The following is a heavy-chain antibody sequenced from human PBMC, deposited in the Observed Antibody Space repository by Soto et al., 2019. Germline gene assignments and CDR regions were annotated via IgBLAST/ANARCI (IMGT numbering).Heavy chain of an antibody. Sequence: QVQLQESGPGLVKPSQSLSLTCTVSGAFISGGDYYWTWIRQPPGKGLEWIGSIYYTGNTYSNPSLESRLSISVDPSNNQFALRLTSVTAADTAIYYCARATYDISTYYLDYWGQGTLVTVSS. CDR2: IYYTGNT. J-gene: IGHJ4*02. CDR3: ARATYDISTYYLDY. D-gene: IGHD3-9*01. CDR1: GAFISGGDYY. V-gene: IGHV4-30-4*01.